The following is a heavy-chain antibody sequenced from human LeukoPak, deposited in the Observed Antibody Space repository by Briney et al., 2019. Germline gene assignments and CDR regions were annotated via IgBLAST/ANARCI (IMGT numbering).Heavy chain of an antibody. J-gene: IGHJ4*02. D-gene: IGHD2-2*01. CDR2: ISYDGSNK. CDR1: GFTFSSYG. Sequence: PGGSLRLSCAASGFTFSSYGMHWVRQAPGKGLEWVAVISYDGSNKYYADSVKGRFTISRDNSKNTLYLQMNSLRAEDTAVYYCVYYCSSTSCYLQGYWGQGTLVTVSS. CDR3: VYYCSSTSCYLQGY. V-gene: IGHV3-30*03.